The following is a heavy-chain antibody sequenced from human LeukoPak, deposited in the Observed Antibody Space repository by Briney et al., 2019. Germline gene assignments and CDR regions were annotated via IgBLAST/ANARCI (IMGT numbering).Heavy chain of an antibody. V-gene: IGHV3-21*01. J-gene: IGHJ6*02. CDR3: ARGGTVTSTLYYYGMDV. Sequence: PGGSLRLSCAASGFTFSSYSMNWVRPAPGKGLEWVSSISSSSSYIYYADSVKGRFTISRDNAKNSLYLQMNSLRAEDTAVYYCARGGTVTSTLYYYGMDVWGQGTTVTVSS. CDR2: ISSSSSYI. D-gene: IGHD4-17*01. CDR1: GFTFSSYS.